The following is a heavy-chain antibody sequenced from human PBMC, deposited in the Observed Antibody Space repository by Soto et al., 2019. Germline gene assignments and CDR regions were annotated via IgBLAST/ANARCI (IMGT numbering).Heavy chain of an antibody. CDR3: ARGKGKAVRVATYYYYGMDV. CDR1: GGSFSGYY. J-gene: IGHJ6*02. V-gene: IGHV4-34*01. D-gene: IGHD5-12*01. Sequence: SETLSLTCAVYGGSFSGYYWSWIRQPPGKGLEWIGEINHSGSTNYNPSLKSRVTISVDTSKNQFSLKLSSVTAADTAVYYCARGKGKAVRVATYYYYGMDVWGQGTTVTVSS. CDR2: INHSGST.